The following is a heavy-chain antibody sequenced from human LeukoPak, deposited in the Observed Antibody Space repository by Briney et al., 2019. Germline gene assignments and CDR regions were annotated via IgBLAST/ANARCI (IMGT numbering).Heavy chain of an antibody. J-gene: IGHJ4*02. CDR3: ARWNNDWEFDY. Sequence: GGSLRHSCAASGFTFSSSWMTWVRQAPGKGLEWVAHIKEDGNEEYYVDSVKGRFTISRDNAKNSLYLQMNSLRAEDTAVFYCARWNNDWEFDYWGQGTLVSVSS. V-gene: IGHV3-7*05. CDR2: IKEDGNEE. D-gene: IGHD1/OR15-1a*01. CDR1: GFTFSSSW.